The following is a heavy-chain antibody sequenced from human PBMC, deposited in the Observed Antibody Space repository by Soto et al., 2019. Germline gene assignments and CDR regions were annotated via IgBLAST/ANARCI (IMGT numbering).Heavy chain of an antibody. D-gene: IGHD2-2*02. J-gene: IGHJ6*02. CDR2: IYYSGST. Sequence: QVQLQESGPGLVKPSETLSLTCTVSGGSVSSGSYYWSWIRQPPGKGLEWIGYIYYSGSTNYNPSLKSRVPISVATSKNQFSLKLSSVTAADTAVYYCASVTRTCISTSCYRYYYGMDVWGQGTTVTVSS. V-gene: IGHV4-61*01. CDR1: GGSVSSGSYY. CDR3: ASVTRTCISTSCYRYYYGMDV.